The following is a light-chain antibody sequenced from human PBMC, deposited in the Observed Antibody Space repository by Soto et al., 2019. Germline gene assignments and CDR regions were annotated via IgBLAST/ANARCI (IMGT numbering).Light chain of an antibody. V-gene: IGLV2-14*03. CDR3: TSYTPSGTYI. J-gene: IGLJ1*01. CDR1: SSDVGGYNF. CDR2: DVN. Sequence: QSVLTQPASVSGSPGQSITISCTGTSSDVGGYNFVSWYQHHPGKVPKLIIFDVNNRPSGISNRFSGSKSDNTASLTISGLQAEDEADYYCTSYTPSGTYILGTGTKLTVL.